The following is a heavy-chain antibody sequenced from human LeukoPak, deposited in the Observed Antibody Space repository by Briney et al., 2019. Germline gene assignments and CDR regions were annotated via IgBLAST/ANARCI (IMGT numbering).Heavy chain of an antibody. Sequence: PGGSLRLSCKGSGYSFTSYWIGWVSQMPGKGLEWMGIIYPGDSDTRYSPSFQGQVTISADKSISTAYLQWSSLRASDTAMYYCASGSGYSYGLPFDYWGQGTLVTVSS. V-gene: IGHV5-51*01. CDR2: IYPGDSDT. CDR1: GYSFTSYW. D-gene: IGHD5-18*01. J-gene: IGHJ4*02. CDR3: ASGSGYSYGLPFDY.